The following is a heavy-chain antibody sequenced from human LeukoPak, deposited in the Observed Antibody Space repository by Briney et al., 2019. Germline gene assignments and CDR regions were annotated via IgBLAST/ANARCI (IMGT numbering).Heavy chain of an antibody. D-gene: IGHD3-10*01. CDR1: GFTFSNYA. J-gene: IGHJ4*02. Sequence: GGSLRLSCAASGFTFSNYAMHWVRQAPGKGLEWVAVISYDENNKYYTDSVKGRFTISRDNSKNTLYLQMNSLRAEDTAVYYCAISMVRGVWYFDYWGQGTLVTVSS. CDR3: AISMVRGVWYFDY. CDR2: ISYDENNK. V-gene: IGHV3-30*04.